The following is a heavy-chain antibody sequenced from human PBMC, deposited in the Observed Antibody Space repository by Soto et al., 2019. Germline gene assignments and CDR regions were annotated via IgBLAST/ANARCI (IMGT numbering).Heavy chain of an antibody. D-gene: IGHD3-10*01. Sequence: EVQLVESGGGLVQPGGSLRLSCAASGFTVSSNYMSWVRQAPGKGLEWVSVIYSGGSTYYADSVKGRFTISRDNSKNTLYLQMNSLRAEDTAVYYCARDRGGLPFYYYYYGMDVWGQGTTVTVSS. V-gene: IGHV3-66*01. CDR1: GFTVSSNY. CDR2: IYSGGST. J-gene: IGHJ6*02. CDR3: ARDRGGLPFYYYYYGMDV.